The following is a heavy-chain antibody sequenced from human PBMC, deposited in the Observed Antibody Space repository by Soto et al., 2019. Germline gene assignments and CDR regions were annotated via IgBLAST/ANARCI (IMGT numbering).Heavy chain of an antibody. V-gene: IGHV4-59*08. CDR3: ARHSTGAKWIQFDY. D-gene: IGHD5-18*01. J-gene: IGHJ4*02. CDR1: GGSISTYY. CDR2: IFYSGRT. Sequence: QVQLQESGPGLVKPSETLSLTCTVSGGSISTYYWSWIRQPPGKGLEWIGYIFYSGRTNYNPSLKSRVTISVDTSKNQFSLKLSSVTAADTAVYYCARHSTGAKWIQFDYWGQGTLVTVSA.